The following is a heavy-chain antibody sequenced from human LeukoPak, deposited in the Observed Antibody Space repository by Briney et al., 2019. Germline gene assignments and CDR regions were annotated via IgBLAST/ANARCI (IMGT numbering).Heavy chain of an antibody. J-gene: IGHJ4*02. CDR2: ISSSSSYI. D-gene: IGHD3-22*01. CDR1: GFTFSSYS. CDR3: ASMAYYYDSSGYSAPRDY. V-gene: IGHV3-21*01. Sequence: GGSLRLSCAASGFTFSSYSMNWVRQAPGTGLEWVSSISSSSSYIYYADSVKGRFTISRDNAKNSLYLQMNSLRAEDTAVYYCASMAYYYDSSGYSAPRDYWGQGTLVTVSS.